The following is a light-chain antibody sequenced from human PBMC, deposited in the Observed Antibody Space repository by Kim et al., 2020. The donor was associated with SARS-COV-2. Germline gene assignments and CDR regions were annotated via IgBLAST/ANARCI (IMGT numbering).Light chain of an antibody. J-gene: IGLJ1*01. CDR3: QVWDSSTYV. V-gene: IGLV3-9*01. Sequence: GALGQTARITCGGHNIESKNVHWYQQKPGQAPVLVIYRDNNRPSGIPERFSGSNAGNTATLTISRAQAGDEADYYCQVWDSSTYVFGTGTKVTVL. CDR1: NIESKN. CDR2: RDN.